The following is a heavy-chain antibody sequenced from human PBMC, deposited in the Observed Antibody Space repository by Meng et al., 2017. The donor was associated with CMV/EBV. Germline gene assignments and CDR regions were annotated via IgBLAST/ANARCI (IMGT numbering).Heavy chain of an antibody. CDR3: ARERGFVVVVPAANGPFDY. V-gene: IGHV4-39*07. Sequence: SETLSLTCTVSGDSISSSSNFCGWIRQPPGKGLEWIGEINHSGSTNYNPSLKSRVTISVDTSKNQFSLKLSSVTAADTAVYYCARERGFVVVVPAANGPFDYWGQGTLVTVSS. D-gene: IGHD2-2*01. CDR2: INHSGST. CDR1: GDSISSSSNF. J-gene: IGHJ4*02.